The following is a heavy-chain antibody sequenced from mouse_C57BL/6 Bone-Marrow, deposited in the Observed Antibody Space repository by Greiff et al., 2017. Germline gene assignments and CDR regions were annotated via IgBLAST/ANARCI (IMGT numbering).Heavy chain of an antibody. J-gene: IGHJ4*01. CDR3: AREAFYSYYAMDY. D-gene: IGHD1-1*01. CDR2: IDPSDSYT. Sequence: QVQLQQPGAELVMPGASVKLSCKASGYTFTSYWMHWVKQRPGQGLEWIGEIDPSDSYTNYNQKFKGKSTLTVDKSSSTAYMQLSSLTSEDSAVYYCAREAFYSYYAMDYWGQGTSVTVSS. V-gene: IGHV1-69*01. CDR1: GYTFTSYW.